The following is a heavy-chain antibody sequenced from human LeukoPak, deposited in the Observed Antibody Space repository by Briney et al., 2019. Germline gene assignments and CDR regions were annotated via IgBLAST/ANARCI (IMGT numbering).Heavy chain of an antibody. V-gene: IGHV3-74*01. CDR1: GFTFSSYW. Sequence: GGSLRLSCAASGFTFSSYWMHWVRQAPGKGLVWVLRIDSDGRSTNYADSVKGRFTISRDNAKNTLYLQMNSLRAEDMAVYYCARGCSSTSCYERNNWFDPWGQGTLVTVSS. CDR2: IDSDGRST. CDR3: ARGCSSTSCYERNNWFDP. J-gene: IGHJ5*02. D-gene: IGHD2-2*01.